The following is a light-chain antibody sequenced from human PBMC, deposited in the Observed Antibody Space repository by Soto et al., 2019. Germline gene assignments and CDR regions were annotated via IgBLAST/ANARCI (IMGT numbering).Light chain of an antibody. J-gene: IGLJ1*01. CDR3: SSYTTSNTPLYV. V-gene: IGLV2-14*01. Sequence: QSALTQPASVSGSPGQSITISCTGTSSDTAGYNYVSWYQQHPGKAPKLMIYEVSNRPSGVSNRFSGSQSGNTASLTISGLQAEDEANYYCSSYTTSNTPLYVFGTGTKVTLL. CDR2: EVS. CDR1: SSDTAGYNY.